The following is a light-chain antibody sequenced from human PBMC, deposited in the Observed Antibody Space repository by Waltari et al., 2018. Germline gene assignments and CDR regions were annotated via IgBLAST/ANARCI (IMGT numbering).Light chain of an antibody. CDR1: QSISSY. CDR2: AAS. Sequence: DIQMTQSPSSLSASVGDRVTITCRASQSISSYLNWYQQKPGKASKLLIYAASSLQSGVPSRFSGSGSGTDFTLTSSSLQPEDFATYYCQQSYSTPPMYTFGQGTKLEIK. CDR3: QQSYSTPPMYT. V-gene: IGKV1-39*01. J-gene: IGKJ2*01.